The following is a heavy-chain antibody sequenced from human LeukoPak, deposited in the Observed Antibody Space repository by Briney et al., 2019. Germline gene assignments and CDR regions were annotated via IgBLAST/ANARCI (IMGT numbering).Heavy chain of an antibody. CDR3: ARVPYYAESPYFDY. Sequence: ASVKVSCKASGYTFTGYYMHWVRQAPGQGLEWMGWINPNSGGTNYAQKFQGRVTMTRDTSISTAYMELSRLRSDDTAVYYCARVPYYAESPYFDYWGQGTLVTVSS. J-gene: IGHJ4*02. V-gene: IGHV1-2*02. CDR1: GYTFTGYY. CDR2: INPNSGGT. D-gene: IGHD3-10*01.